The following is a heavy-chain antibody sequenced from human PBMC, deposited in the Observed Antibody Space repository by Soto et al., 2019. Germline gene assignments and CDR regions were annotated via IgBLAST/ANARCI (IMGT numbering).Heavy chain of an antibody. J-gene: IGHJ4*02. CDR2: VSAHNGNT. CDR3: ARGWFGEFVHYFDY. D-gene: IGHD3-10*01. Sequence: QVQLVQSGAEVKKPGASVKVSCKASGYIFTTYGISWVRQAPGQGLEWMGWVSAHNGNTNYAQKVQGRVTMTTDTSTSTAYMELRSLRSDDTAVYYCARGWFGEFVHYFDYWGQGTLVTVSS. V-gene: IGHV1-18*01. CDR1: GYIFTTYG.